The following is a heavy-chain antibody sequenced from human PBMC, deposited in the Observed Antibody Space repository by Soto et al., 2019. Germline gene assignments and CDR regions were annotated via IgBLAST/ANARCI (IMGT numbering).Heavy chain of an antibody. Sequence: QAQLVESGGGVVQPGRSLRLSCEASGFTFSSYAMHWVRQAPGKGLEWVAGIRYDGSNKYYADSVKGRFTISRDNSKNTLYLQMNSLRAEDTAVYYCARLAPVIRFLELARPGWSDGMDVWGQGTTVTVSS. CDR2: IRYDGSNK. J-gene: IGHJ6*02. V-gene: IGHV3-33*01. D-gene: IGHD3-3*01. CDR1: GFTFSSYA. CDR3: ARLAPVIRFLELARPGWSDGMDV.